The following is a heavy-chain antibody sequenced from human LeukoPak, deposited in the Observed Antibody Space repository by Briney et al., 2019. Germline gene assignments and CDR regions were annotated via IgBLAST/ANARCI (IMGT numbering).Heavy chain of an antibody. CDR2: IYYSGST. J-gene: IGHJ4*02. V-gene: IGHV4-59*12. CDR1: GGSISSYY. CDR3: ARGSSGSTKRYYFDS. D-gene: IGHD6-19*01. Sequence: SETLSLTCTVSGGSISSYYWSWIRQPPGKGLEWIGYIYYSGSTNYNPSLKSRVTISVDTSKNQFSLKLRSVTAADTAVYYCARGSSGSTKRYYFDSWGQGALVTVPS.